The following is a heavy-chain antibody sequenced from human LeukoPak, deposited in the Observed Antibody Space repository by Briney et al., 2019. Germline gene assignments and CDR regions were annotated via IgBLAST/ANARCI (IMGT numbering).Heavy chain of an antibody. CDR3: ARRVVVPAAPYYFDY. CDR1: GFTFSNYA. J-gene: IGHJ4*02. V-gene: IGHV3-23*01. D-gene: IGHD2-2*01. Sequence: GGSLRLSCEASGFTFSNYAMSWVRQAPGKGLEWVSSIRASGGSIYYADSVKGRFTISRDNSKNTLFLQMNSLRAEDTAVYYCARRVVVPAAPYYFDYWGQGTLVTVSS. CDR2: IRASGGSI.